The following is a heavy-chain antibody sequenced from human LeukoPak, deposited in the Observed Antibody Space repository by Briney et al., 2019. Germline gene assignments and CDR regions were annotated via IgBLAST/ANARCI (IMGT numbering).Heavy chain of an antibody. CDR3: ARLRSTYWYFDL. CDR2: IYTSGTT. D-gene: IGHD4-17*01. V-gene: IGHV4-4*07. J-gene: IGHJ2*01. Sequence: SETLSLTCTVSDGAIAGYSWSWIRQPAGKGLEWIGRIYTSGTTHYNPSLKSRVTMSVDTAKNQFSLKLSSVTAADTAVYYCARLRSTYWYFDLWGRGTLVTVSS. CDR1: DGAIAGYS.